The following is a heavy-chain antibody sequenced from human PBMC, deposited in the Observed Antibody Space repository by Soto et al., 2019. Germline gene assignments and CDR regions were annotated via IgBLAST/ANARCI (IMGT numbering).Heavy chain of an antibody. J-gene: IGHJ6*02. Sequence: EVQLLGSGGGLVQPGGSLRLSCVASGFTFSSYAMSWVRQAPGKGLEWVSAISGSGGSTYYADSVKGRFTISRDNSKNTLYLQMNSLRAEDTAVYYCAKHGGSGYDFDYYYYGMDVWGQGTTVTVSS. CDR1: GFTFSSYA. CDR3: AKHGGSGYDFDYYYYGMDV. V-gene: IGHV3-23*01. D-gene: IGHD5-12*01. CDR2: ISGSGGST.